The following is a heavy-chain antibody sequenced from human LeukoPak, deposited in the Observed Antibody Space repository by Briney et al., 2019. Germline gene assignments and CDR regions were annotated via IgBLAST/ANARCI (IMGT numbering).Heavy chain of an antibody. CDR2: VNWNGDST. V-gene: IGHV3-20*04. J-gene: IGHJ4*02. Sequence: GGSLRLSCAASGFVFDDYGMSWVRQVPGKGLEWVSTVNWNGDSTGYADSVKGRFTISRDNAKNSLYLQMNSLRAEDTALYYCARGEYNYYDSSAYYYYFDCWGQGTLVTVSS. D-gene: IGHD3-22*01. CDR3: ARGEYNYYDSSAYYYYFDC. CDR1: GFVFDDYG.